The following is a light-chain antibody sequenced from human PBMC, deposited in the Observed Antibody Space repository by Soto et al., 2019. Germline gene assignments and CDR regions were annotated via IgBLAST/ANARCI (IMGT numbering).Light chain of an antibody. Sequence: EIVLTQSPATLSLSPGERATLSCRASQSVSSYLAWYQQTPGQAPRLLIYDAYNRATGIPARFSGSGSGTNFTLTISSLEPEDFAVYYCQQRNNWPPLVTFGPGTKVDIK. V-gene: IGKV3-11*01. CDR3: QQRNNWPPLVT. CDR2: DAY. J-gene: IGKJ3*01. CDR1: QSVSSY.